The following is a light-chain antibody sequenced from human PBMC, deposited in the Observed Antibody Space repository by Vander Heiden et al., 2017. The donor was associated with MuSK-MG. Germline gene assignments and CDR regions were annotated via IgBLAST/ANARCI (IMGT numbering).Light chain of an antibody. CDR3: QRSDSTPRT. V-gene: IGKV1-39*01. CDR1: QSISSY. Sequence: DIQMTQSPSSLSASVGDRVTITCRASQSISSYLNWYQQKPGKAPKLLIYAASSSHSGVPSRFSGSASATDFTLSISMLHPEDFATYYCQRSDSTPRTFGQGTKVEIK. J-gene: IGKJ1*01. CDR2: AAS.